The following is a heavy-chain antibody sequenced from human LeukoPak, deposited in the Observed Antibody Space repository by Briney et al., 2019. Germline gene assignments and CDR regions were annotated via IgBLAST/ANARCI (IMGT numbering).Heavy chain of an antibody. CDR1: GFTFSDYY. V-gene: IGHV3-11*01. J-gene: IGHJ6*03. CDR3: ARGLLPYYYYYMDV. D-gene: IGHD2-15*01. Sequence: PGGSLRLSCAASGFTFSDYYMSWIRQAPGKGLEWVSYISSSGSTIYYADSVKGRFTIYRDNAKHSLYLQMNSLRAEDTAVYYCARGLLPYYYYYMDVWGKGTTVTVSS. CDR2: ISSSGSTI.